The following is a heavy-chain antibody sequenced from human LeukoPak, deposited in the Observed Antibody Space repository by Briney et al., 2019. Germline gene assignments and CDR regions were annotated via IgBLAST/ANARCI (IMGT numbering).Heavy chain of an antibody. Sequence: GASVKVSCKASGYTFTTYGITWVRQAPGQGLEWMGWISAYNGDTNYAQKFQGRVTMTTDTSTSTTYMELRNLTSDDTAVYYCARDGGELLGHDAFDIWGQGTMVTVSS. V-gene: IGHV1-18*01. CDR1: GYTFTTYG. J-gene: IGHJ3*02. D-gene: IGHD3-16*01. CDR2: ISAYNGDT. CDR3: ARDGGELLGHDAFDI.